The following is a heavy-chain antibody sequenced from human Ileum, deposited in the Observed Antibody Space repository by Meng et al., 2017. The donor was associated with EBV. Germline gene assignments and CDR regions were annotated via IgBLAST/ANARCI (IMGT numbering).Heavy chain of an antibody. Sequence: EVQLVESGGGLVKPGGSLRLSCAASGFTFSSYSMNWVRQAPGKGLEWVSSISSSSSSIHYADSVKGRFTTSRDNAKNSLYLQMNSLRAEDTAVYYCSRRLYDSSGYYPFDYWGQGTLGTVSS. D-gene: IGHD3-22*01. CDR2: ISSSSSSI. CDR3: SRRLYDSSGYYPFDY. J-gene: IGHJ4*02. CDR1: GFTFSSYS. V-gene: IGHV3-21*06.